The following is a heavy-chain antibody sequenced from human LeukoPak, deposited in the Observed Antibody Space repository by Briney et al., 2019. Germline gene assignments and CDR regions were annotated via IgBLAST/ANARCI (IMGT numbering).Heavy chain of an antibody. CDR2: ISYDGSNK. CDR1: GFTFSSYW. CDR3: ARDRDYYDSSGKSHFYYYYGMDV. D-gene: IGHD3-22*01. J-gene: IGHJ6*02. Sequence: PGGSLGLSCAASGFTFSSYWMSWVRQAPGKGLEWVAVISYDGSNKYYADSVKGRFTISRDNSKNTLYLQMNSLRAEDTAVYYCARDRDYYDSSGKSHFYYYYGMDVWGQGTTVTVSS. V-gene: IGHV3-30-3*01.